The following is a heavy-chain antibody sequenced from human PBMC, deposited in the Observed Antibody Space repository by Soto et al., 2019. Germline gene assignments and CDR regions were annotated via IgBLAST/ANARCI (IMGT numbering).Heavy chain of an antibody. J-gene: IGHJ5*02. Sequence: ASVKVSWKAAGYAFTSYYMHWVRQAPGQGLEWMGIINPSGGSASYAQKFQGRVTMTRDTSTSTVYMELSSLRSEDTAVYYCARDLTIGYCSSTSCSTNWFDPWGQGTLVTVSS. D-gene: IGHD2-2*02. V-gene: IGHV1-46*03. CDR1: GYAFTSYY. CDR2: INPSGGSA. CDR3: ARDLTIGYCSSTSCSTNWFDP.